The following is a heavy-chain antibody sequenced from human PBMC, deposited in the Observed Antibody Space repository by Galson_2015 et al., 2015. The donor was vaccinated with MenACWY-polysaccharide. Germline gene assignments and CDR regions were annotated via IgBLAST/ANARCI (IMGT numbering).Heavy chain of an antibody. CDR2: MNPNSGNT. Sequence: SVKVSCKASGYTFTSYDINWVRQTTRQGLEWMGWMNPNSGNTGYAQKFQGRVTMTRNTSISIAYMELNSLRSEDTAVYYCARGGKYYYDSSGYLNWFDPWGQGTMVIVSS. CDR3: ARGGKYYYDSSGYLNWFDP. V-gene: IGHV1-8*01. J-gene: IGHJ3*01. D-gene: IGHD3-22*01. CDR1: GYTFTSYD.